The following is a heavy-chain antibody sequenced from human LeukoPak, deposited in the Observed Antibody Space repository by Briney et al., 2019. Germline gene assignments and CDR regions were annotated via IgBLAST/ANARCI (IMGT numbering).Heavy chain of an antibody. CDR1: GFTFSSYE. CDR3: ARPRDYYDSENDAFDI. V-gene: IGHV3-21*01. D-gene: IGHD3-22*01. J-gene: IGHJ3*02. CDR2: ISSSSSYI. Sequence: GSLRLSCAASGFTFSSYEMNWVRQAPGKGLEWVSSISSSSSYIYYADSVKGRFTISRDNAKNSLYLQMNSLRAEDTAVYYCARPRDYYDSENDAFDIWGQGTMVTVSS.